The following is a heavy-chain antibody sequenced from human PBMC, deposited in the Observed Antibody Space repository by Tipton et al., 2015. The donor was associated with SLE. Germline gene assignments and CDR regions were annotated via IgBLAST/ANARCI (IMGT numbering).Heavy chain of an antibody. J-gene: IGHJ5*02. D-gene: IGHD6-6*01. CDR3: ARGIEYSSVELRGWFDP. V-gene: IGHV1-2*02. CDR2: INPNSGGT. CDR1: GYTFTGYY. Sequence: QSGPEVKKPGASVKVSCKASGYTFTGYYMHWVRQAPGQGLEWMGWINPNSGGTNYAQKFQGRVTMTRDTSISTAYMELSRLRSDDTAVYYCARGIEYSSVELRGWFDPWGQGTLVTVSS.